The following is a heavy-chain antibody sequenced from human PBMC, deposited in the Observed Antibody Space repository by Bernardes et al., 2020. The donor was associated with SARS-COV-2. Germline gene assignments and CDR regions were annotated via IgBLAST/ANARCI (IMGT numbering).Heavy chain of an antibody. CDR3: ARDWDV. V-gene: IGHV3-48*03. J-gene: IGHJ6*02. Sequence: GSLRLTCAVSGSTFSSYEMNWGLQAPGKGPEWILYISSSGTMIYFADSVRGRFTISRDNAKNSLYLQMNSLRAEDTAVYYCARDWDVWGRGTTVTVSS. CDR1: GSTFSSYE. CDR2: ISSSGTMI.